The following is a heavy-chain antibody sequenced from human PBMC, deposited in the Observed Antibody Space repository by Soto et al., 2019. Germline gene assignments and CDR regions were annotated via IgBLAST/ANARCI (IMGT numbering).Heavy chain of an antibody. CDR2: ISYDGSNK. D-gene: IGHD2-2*01. V-gene: IGHV3-30-3*01. Sequence: GESLKISCAASGFTFSSYAMHWVRQAPGKGLEWVAVISYDGSNKYYADSVKGRFTISRDNSKNTLYLQMNSLRAEDTAVYYCARDHIRCSSTSCPSEYYYYYGMDVWGQGTTVTVSS. CDR1: GFTFSSYA. J-gene: IGHJ6*02. CDR3: ARDHIRCSSTSCPSEYYYYYGMDV.